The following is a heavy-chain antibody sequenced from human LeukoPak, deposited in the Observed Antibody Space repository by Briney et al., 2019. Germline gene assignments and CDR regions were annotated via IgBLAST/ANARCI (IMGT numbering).Heavy chain of an antibody. CDR2: ISGSGGST. J-gene: IGHJ4*02. Sequence: GGSLRLSCAASGFTFSSYAMSWVRQAPGKGLEWVSAISGSGGSTYYADSVKGRFTISRDNSKNTVYLQMSSLRAEDTAVYYCARTGYNYDTPLNYWGQGTLVTVSS. CDR3: ARTGYNYDTPLNY. D-gene: IGHD5-18*01. CDR1: GFTFSSYA. V-gene: IGHV3-23*01.